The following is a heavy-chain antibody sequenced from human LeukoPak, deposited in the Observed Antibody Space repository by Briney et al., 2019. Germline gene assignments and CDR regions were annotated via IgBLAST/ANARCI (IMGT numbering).Heavy chain of an antibody. D-gene: IGHD5-12*01. CDR2: IKQDGSEK. CDR3: ARDWGYAAAFDI. Sequence: NIKQDGSEKDYVDSVKGRFTISRDNAKNSLYLQMNSLRAEDTAVYYCARDWGYAAAFDIWGQGTMVTVSS. V-gene: IGHV3-7*03. J-gene: IGHJ3*02.